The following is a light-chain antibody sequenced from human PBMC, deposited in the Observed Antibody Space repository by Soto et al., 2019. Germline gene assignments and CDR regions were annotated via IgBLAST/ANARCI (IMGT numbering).Light chain of an antibody. CDR3: LQDYNYPLT. V-gene: IGKV1-6*01. CDR1: QGIRND. Sequence: AIQMTQSPSSLSASVGDRVTITCRASQGIRNDLGWYQQKTGKAPKLLMYAASSLQSGVPSRFSGSGSGTDFTLTISSLQPEDFATYYCLQDYNYPLTFDGGTKVEIK. CDR2: AAS. J-gene: IGKJ4*01.